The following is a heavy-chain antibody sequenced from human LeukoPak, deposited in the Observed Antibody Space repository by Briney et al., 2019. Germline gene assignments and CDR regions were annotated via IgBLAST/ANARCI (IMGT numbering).Heavy chain of an antibody. V-gene: IGHV4-61*08. Sequence: PSETLSLTCTVSGGSISSGGYYWSWIRQPPGKGLEWIGYIYYSGSTNYNPSLKSRVTISVDTSKNQFSLKLSSVTAADTAVYYCARHGGYSGSYFDYWGQGTLVTVSS. D-gene: IGHD1-26*01. J-gene: IGHJ4*02. CDR2: IYYSGST. CDR3: ARHGGYSGSYFDY. CDR1: GGSISSGGYY.